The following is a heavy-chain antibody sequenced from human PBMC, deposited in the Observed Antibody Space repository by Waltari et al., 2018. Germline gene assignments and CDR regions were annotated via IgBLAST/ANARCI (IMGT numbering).Heavy chain of an antibody. D-gene: IGHD5-18*01. CDR2: INPNSGGT. CDR3: AREGGYSYGRNAFDI. V-gene: IGHV1-2*06. CDR1: GYTFTSYD. J-gene: IGHJ3*02. Sequence: QVQLVQSGAEVKKPGASVKVSCKASGYTFTSYDINWVRHATGQGLEWMGRINPNSGGTNYAQKFQGSVTMTRDTSISTAYMELSRLRSDDTAVYYCAREGGYSYGRNAFDIWCQGTMVTVSS.